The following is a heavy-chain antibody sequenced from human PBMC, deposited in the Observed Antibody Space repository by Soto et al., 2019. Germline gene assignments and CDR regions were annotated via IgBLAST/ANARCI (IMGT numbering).Heavy chain of an antibody. CDR1: GGSISSGGYS. V-gene: IGHV4-30-2*01. CDR2: IYHSGST. Sequence: QLQLQESGSGLVKPSQTLSLTCAVSGGSISSGGYSWSWIRQPPGKGLEWIGYIYHSGSTYYNPSLKSRVTISVDRSKNQFSLKLSSVTAADTAVYYCARSGDYYGSGSEILGWFAPWGQGTLVTVSS. J-gene: IGHJ5*02. D-gene: IGHD3-10*01. CDR3: ARSGDYYGSGSEILGWFAP.